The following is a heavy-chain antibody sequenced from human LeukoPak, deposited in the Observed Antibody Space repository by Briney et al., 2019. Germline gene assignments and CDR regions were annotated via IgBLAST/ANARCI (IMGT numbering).Heavy chain of an antibody. CDR2: LWYDGSNK. CDR3: AKVGVSNYYYYGMDV. J-gene: IGHJ6*02. D-gene: IGHD2-8*01. Sequence: GGSLRLSCAASGFTFSSYGMHWVRQAPGKGLEWVAVLWYDGSNKYYADSVKGRFTISRDNSKNTLYLQMNSLRAEDTAVYYCAKVGVSNYYYYGMDVWGQGTTVTVSS. CDR1: GFTFSSYG. V-gene: IGHV3-30*02.